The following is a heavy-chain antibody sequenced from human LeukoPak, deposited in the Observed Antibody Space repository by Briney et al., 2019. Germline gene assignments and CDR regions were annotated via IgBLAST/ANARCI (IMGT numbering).Heavy chain of an antibody. CDR1: GFTFSRYW. CDR3: ARGLEVQDYYYYGMDV. Sequence: QSGGSLRLSCAASGFTFSRYWMHWVRQAPGKGLVWVSRIQNDGSSTRYADSVKGRFTISRDNAKNTLYLQMNSLRAEDTAVYYCARGLEVQDYYYYGMDVWGQGTTVTVSS. J-gene: IGHJ6*02. CDR2: IQNDGSST. V-gene: IGHV3-74*01. D-gene: IGHD1-1*01.